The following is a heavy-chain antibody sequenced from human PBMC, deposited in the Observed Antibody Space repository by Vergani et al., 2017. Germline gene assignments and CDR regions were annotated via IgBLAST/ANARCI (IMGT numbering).Heavy chain of an antibody. CDR3: ARQEYSSLAYYYYYGMDV. CDR1: GGSFSGYY. D-gene: IGHD6-6*01. V-gene: IGHV4-34*10. CDR2: INHSGST. Sequence: QVQLQESGPGLVKPSETLSLTCAVYGGSFSGYYWSWIRQPPGKGLEWIGEINHSGSTNYNPSLKSRVTVSVDTSKNQLSLKLSSVTAADTAVYYCARQEYSSLAYYYYYGMDVWGQGTTVTVSS. J-gene: IGHJ6*02.